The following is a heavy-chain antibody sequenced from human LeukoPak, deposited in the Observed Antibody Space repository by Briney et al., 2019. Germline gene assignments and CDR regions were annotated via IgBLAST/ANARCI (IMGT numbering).Heavy chain of an antibody. CDR2: ISHRGSP. D-gene: IGHD2-15*01. CDR1: GYSISSDYC. V-gene: IGHV4-38-2*02. Sequence: SETLSLTCIVSGYSISSDYCWGWIRQAPGKGLEWIGSISHRGSPYYNPSLQSRVTMSADTPNNHFSLRLSSVTAADTAVYYCARDGGFYYTASPNSWFDPWGQGIPVTVSS. CDR3: ARDGGFYYTASPNSWFDP. J-gene: IGHJ5*02.